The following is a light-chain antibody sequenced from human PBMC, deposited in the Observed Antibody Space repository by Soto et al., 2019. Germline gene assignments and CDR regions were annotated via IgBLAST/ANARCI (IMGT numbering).Light chain of an antibody. V-gene: IGKV3-15*01. Sequence: IVMTQSPASLSLSPGKKATLSCRVSQSISNNFAWFQQKPGQVPRLLIYGASNRATGVSARFSGSGSGTEFTLTISSLQSEDFAVYYCLQYHYWWTFGQGTKVDIK. CDR1: QSISNN. J-gene: IGKJ1*01. CDR3: LQYHYWWT. CDR2: GAS.